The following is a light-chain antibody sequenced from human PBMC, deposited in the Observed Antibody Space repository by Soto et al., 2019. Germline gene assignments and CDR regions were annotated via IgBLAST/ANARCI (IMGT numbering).Light chain of an antibody. V-gene: IGKV3-11*01. Sequence: EVVLTQSQYTLSLPPGPRSTLSCRASQSISSYLAWYQQKPCQAPRLLIYDASSRATGIPARFSGSGSGTDHTLTISSLEPEDSAVYYCQQRSNWPITFGQGTRLEIK. CDR3: QQRSNWPIT. J-gene: IGKJ5*01. CDR2: DAS. CDR1: QSISSY.